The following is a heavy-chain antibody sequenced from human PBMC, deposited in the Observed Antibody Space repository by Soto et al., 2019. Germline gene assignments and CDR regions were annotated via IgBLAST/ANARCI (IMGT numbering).Heavy chain of an antibody. Sequence: QVQLQESGPGLVKPSQTLSLTCTVSGGSISSGGYYWSWIRQHPGKGLEWIGYIYYSGSTYYNPSLKSRVTISVDTSKNQFSLKLSSVTAADTAVYYCAREPKNYYDTNDLKEYNWFDPWGQGTLVTVSS. CDR3: AREPKNYYDTNDLKEYNWFDP. V-gene: IGHV4-31*03. CDR1: GGSISSGGYY. D-gene: IGHD3-22*01. CDR2: IYYSGST. J-gene: IGHJ5*02.